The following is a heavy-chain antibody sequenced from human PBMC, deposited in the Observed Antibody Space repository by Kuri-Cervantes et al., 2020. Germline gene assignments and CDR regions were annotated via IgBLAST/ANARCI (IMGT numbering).Heavy chain of an antibody. Sequence: SETLSLTCTVSGGSISSTTHYWSWIRQPPGKGLEWIGEINHSGSTNYNPSLKSRVTISVDTSKNQFSLKLSSVTAADTAVYYCSRSNGDYHDAFDIWGQGTMVTVSS. CDR2: INHSGST. CDR3: SRSNGDYHDAFDI. CDR1: GGSISSTTHY. V-gene: IGHV4-39*07. D-gene: IGHD4-17*01. J-gene: IGHJ3*02.